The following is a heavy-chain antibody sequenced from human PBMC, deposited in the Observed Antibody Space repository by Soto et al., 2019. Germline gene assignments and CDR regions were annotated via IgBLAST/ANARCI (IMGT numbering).Heavy chain of an antibody. Sequence: PGGSPRLSCAASGFTFSSYSMNWVRQAPGKGLEWVSYISSSSSTIYYADSVRGRFTISRDNAKNSLYLQMNSLRAEDTAVYYCARGKELGYAFDIWGQGTMVTVSS. CDR1: GFTFSSYS. J-gene: IGHJ3*02. CDR3: ARGKELGYAFDI. D-gene: IGHD1-26*01. CDR2: ISSSSSTI. V-gene: IGHV3-48*01.